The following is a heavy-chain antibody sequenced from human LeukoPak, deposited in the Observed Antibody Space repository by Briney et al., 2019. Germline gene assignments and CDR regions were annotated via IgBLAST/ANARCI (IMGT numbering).Heavy chain of an antibody. CDR2: IYYSGST. CDR1: GGSANSGGYY. J-gene: IGHJ4*02. V-gene: IGHV4-31*03. CDR3: ARDPHY. Sequence: SETLSLTCTVSGGSANSGGYYWSWIRQCPGKGLEWIGYIYYSGSTNYNPSLKSRVSIPVETSKNQFSLKLSSVTAAGTAVYYCARDPHYWGQGTLVTVSS.